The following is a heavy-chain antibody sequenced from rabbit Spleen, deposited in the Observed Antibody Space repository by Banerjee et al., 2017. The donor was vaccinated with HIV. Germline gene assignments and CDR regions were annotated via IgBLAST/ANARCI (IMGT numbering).Heavy chain of an antibody. D-gene: IGHD4-1*01. Sequence: QEQLVEFGGGLVQSGGSLKLFCKASGFDFRSYGVSWVRQAPGKGLEWIGYIDPVFGITYYANWVNGRFTISSHNAQNTLFLQLNSLTAADTATYFCVREVAAKFSLWGPGTLVTVS. CDR2: IDPVFGIT. CDR1: GFDFRSYG. CDR3: VREVAAKFSL. V-gene: IGHV1S47*01. J-gene: IGHJ4*01.